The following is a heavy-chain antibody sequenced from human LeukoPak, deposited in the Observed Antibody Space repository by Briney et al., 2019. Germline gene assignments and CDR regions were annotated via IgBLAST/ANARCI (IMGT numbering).Heavy chain of an antibody. J-gene: IGHJ4*02. D-gene: IGHD6-13*01. CDR3: ARKRGSSWFKSGYPFDY. CDR2: INHSGST. CDR1: GFTFSAYW. Sequence: GSLRLSCAASGFTFSAYWMSWIRQPPGKGLEWIGEINHSGSTNYNPSLKSRVTISVDTSKNQFSLKLSSVTAADTAVYYCARKRGSSWFKSGYPFDYWGQGTLVTVSS. V-gene: IGHV4-34*01.